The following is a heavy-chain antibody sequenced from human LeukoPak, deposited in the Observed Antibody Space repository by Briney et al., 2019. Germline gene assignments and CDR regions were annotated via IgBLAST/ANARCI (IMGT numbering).Heavy chain of an antibody. CDR3: AGGYCSSTSCYAAYYYYYGMDV. J-gene: IGHJ6*02. Sequence: GGSLRLSCAASGFAFSSYAMSWVRQAPGKGLEWVSAISGSGGSTYYADSVKGRFTISRDNSKNTLYLQMNSLRAEDTAVYYCAGGYCSSTSCYAAYYYYYGMDVWGQGTTVTVSS. D-gene: IGHD2-2*01. V-gene: IGHV3-23*01. CDR1: GFAFSSYA. CDR2: ISGSGGST.